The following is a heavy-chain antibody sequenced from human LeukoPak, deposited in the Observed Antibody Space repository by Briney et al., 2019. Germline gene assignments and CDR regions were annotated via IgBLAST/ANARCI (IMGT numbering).Heavy chain of an antibody. CDR2: FIPIFGTA. V-gene: IGHV1-69*05. Sequence: SVKVSCKASGGTFSSYAISWVRQAPGPGLEWMGRFIPIFGTANYAQKFQGRVTITTDESTSTAYMELSSLRSEDTAVYYCARDRDFWSGYYAIGGFDYWGQGTLVTVSS. CDR1: GGTFSSYA. CDR3: ARDRDFWSGYYAIGGFDY. J-gene: IGHJ4*02. D-gene: IGHD3-3*01.